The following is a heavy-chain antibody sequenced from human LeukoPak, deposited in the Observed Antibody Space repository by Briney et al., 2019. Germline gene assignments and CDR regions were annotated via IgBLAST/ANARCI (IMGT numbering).Heavy chain of an antibody. CDR1: GGSFDSKY. V-gene: IGHV4-4*09. D-gene: IGHD1-1*01. J-gene: IGHJ6*03. CDR2: IYTSGST. Sequence: SETLSLTCSVSGGSFDSKYWSWLRQPPGKGLQWIGYIYTSGSTNFNPSLRSRVAMSIDTSKNQFSLKVYSVPAADTAVYYCANYIRNVHYSTDVWGKGTTVIVSS. CDR3: ANYIRNVHYSTDV.